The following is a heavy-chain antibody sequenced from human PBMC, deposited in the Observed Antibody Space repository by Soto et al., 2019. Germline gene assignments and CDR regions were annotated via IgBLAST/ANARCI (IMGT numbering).Heavy chain of an antibody. V-gene: IGHV1-8*01. CDR1: GYAFTSYD. J-gene: IGHJ6*03. CDR3: AGAPATNKGYLVVATSNGGYYYYYMDV. Sequence: ASVKVSCKASGYAFTSYDINWVRQATGQGLEWMGWMNPNSGNTGYAQKFQGRVTMTRNTSISTAYMELSSLRSEDTAVYYCAGAPATNKGYLVVATSNGGYYYYYMDVWGKGTTVTVSS. D-gene: IGHD5-12*01. CDR2: MNPNSGNT.